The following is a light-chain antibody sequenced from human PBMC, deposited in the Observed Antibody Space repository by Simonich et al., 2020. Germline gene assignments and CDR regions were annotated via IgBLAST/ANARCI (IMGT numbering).Light chain of an antibody. CDR2: DVS. J-gene: IGLJ3*02. CDR1: SSDVVSYNY. V-gene: IGLV2-14*03. Sequence: QSALTQPASLSGSPGQSITISCTGTSSDVVSYNYFSWYQRHPSKAPNLIIYDVSKRPSGVSNRFSGSKSGNTASLTISGLQAEDEADYYCSSYTSSSTLVFGVGTKLTVL. CDR3: SSYTSSSTLV.